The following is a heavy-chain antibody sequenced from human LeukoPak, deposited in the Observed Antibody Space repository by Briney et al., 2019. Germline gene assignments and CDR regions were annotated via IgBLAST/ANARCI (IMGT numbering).Heavy chain of an antibody. CDR2: IIPIFGTA. J-gene: IGHJ6*03. D-gene: IGHD6-6*01. CDR3: ASGGSITARHPNYYYYMDV. Sequence: GASVKISCKASGGTFNSYAISWVRQAPGQGLEWTGGIIPIFGTANYAQKFQGRVTITADESTSTAYMELSSLRSEDTAVYYCASGGSITARHPNYYYYMDVWGKGTTVTVSS. CDR1: GGTFNSYA. V-gene: IGHV1-69*13.